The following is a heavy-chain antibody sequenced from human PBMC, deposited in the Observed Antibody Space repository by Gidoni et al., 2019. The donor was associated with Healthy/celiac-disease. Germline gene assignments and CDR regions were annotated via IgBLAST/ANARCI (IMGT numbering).Heavy chain of an antibody. J-gene: IGHJ4*02. CDR1: GFTFSSYA. D-gene: IGHD3-22*01. V-gene: IGHV3-23*01. Sequence: EVQLLVSGGGLVQRGGSLRLSCAASGFTFSSYAMTWVRQAPGKGLEWGSVISGSGGRTYYADSVKGRFTVSRDNSKNTLVLQMNSLRAEDTAVYYCAKSLDYYDTSGYDYWGQGTLVTVSS. CDR2: ISGSGGRT. CDR3: AKSLDYYDTSGYDY.